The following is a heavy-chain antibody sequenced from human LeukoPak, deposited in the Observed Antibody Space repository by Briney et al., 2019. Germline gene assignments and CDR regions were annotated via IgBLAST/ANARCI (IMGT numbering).Heavy chain of an antibody. D-gene: IGHD5-24*01. CDR2: IYYSGST. J-gene: IGHJ4*02. CDR1: GGSISSYY. Sequence: PSETLSLTCTVSGGSISSYYWSWVRQPPGKGLEWVGYIYYSGSTNYNPSLKSRVTISVDTSKNQFSLKLSSVTAADTAVYYCATFGEWLQGGDYFDYWGQGTLVTVSS. CDR3: ATFGEWLQGGDYFDY. V-gene: IGHV4-59*01.